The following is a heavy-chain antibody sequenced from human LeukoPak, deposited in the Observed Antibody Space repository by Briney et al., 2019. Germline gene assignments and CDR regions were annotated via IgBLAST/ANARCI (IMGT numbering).Heavy chain of an antibody. Sequence: PGGSLRLSCAASGFNVSSNYMSWVRQAPGKGLEWVSVIYSGGSTYYADSVKGRFIISRDNSKNMLYLQMNSLRAEDTAVYYCARVGTVEAAGTLPYYYYGMDVWGQGTTVTVSS. CDR3: ARVGTVEAAGTLPYYYYGMDV. CDR2: IYSGGST. D-gene: IGHD6-13*01. J-gene: IGHJ6*02. CDR1: GFNVSSNY. V-gene: IGHV3-53*05.